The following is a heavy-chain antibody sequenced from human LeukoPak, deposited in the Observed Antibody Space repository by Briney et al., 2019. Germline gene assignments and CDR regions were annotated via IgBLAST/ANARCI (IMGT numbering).Heavy chain of an antibody. CDR1: GFTFSSYG. Sequence: GGSLRLSCAASGFTFSSYGMHWVRQAPGKGPEWVAVIWYDGSDKYYADSVKGRFTISRDNSKNTLYMQMNSLRADDTAVYYCARGLYYGSGSPIDYWGQGTLVTVSS. CDR3: ARGLYYGSGSPIDY. J-gene: IGHJ4*02. D-gene: IGHD3-10*01. V-gene: IGHV3-33*01. CDR2: IWYDGSDK.